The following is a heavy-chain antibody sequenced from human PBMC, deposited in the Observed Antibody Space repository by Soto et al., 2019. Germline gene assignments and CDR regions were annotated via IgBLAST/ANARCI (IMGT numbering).Heavy chain of an antibody. D-gene: IGHD2-15*01. CDR2: IYPGDSAT. J-gene: IGHJ6*02. CDR1: GYSFTTNW. V-gene: IGHV5-51*01. Sequence: TGESLKISCQGSGYSFTTNWIAWVRQMPGKGLEWMGVIYPGDSATRYSPSFQGQVTISADKSTRTAYLQWSSLKASDTAMYYCAKGYCSGGSCYFYYGLDVWGQGTTVTVSS. CDR3: AKGYCSGGSCYFYYGLDV.